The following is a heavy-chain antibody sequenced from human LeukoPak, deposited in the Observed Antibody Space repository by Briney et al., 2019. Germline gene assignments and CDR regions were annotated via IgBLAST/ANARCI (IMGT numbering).Heavy chain of an antibody. CDR3: ARGILGNWLDP. CDR1: AYSISSAHY. J-gene: IGHJ5*02. V-gene: IGHV4-38-2*02. Sequence: SEALSLTCSVSAYSISSAHYWAWIRQPPGKGLEWIGSFHHSGNTYYNPSLKSRVTISVDTSKNQFSLKLHSVTAADTAVYYCARGILGNWLDPWGQGTLVTVSS. D-gene: IGHD7-27*01. CDR2: FHHSGNT.